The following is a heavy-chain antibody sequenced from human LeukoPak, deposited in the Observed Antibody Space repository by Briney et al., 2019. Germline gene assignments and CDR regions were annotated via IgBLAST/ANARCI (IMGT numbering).Heavy chain of an antibody. V-gene: IGHV1-69*04. CDR2: IIPILGIA. CDR3: ARDLWAGWLQFPYYFDY. Sequence: ASVKVSCKASGCTFSSYAISWVRQAPGQGLEWMGRIIPILGIANYAQKFQGRVTITADKSTSTAYMELSSLRSEDTAVYYCARDLWAGWLQFPYYFDYWGQGTLVTVSS. D-gene: IGHD5-12*01. CDR1: GCTFSSYA. J-gene: IGHJ4*02.